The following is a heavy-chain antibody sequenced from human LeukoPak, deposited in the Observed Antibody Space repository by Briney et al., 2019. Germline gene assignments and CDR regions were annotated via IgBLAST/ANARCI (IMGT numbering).Heavy chain of an antibody. CDR3: ARQTVSRFDP. CDR2: NNPSGGGT. D-gene: IGHD1-14*01. CDR1: GYTFTSYH. J-gene: IGHJ5*02. V-gene: IGHV1-46*01. Sequence: GASVKVSCTASGYTFTSYHMHWVRRAPGQGLEWMGINNPSGGGTRYAEKFQGRVTMTRDTYTSTFYMELSSLRSEDTAVYYCARQTVSRFDPWGQGTLVIVSS.